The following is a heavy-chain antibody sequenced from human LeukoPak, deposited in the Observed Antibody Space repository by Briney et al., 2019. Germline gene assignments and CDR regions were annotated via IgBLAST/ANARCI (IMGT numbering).Heavy chain of an antibody. J-gene: IGHJ4*02. CDR1: GGSFSGYY. CDR2: INHSGST. Sequence: SETLSLTCAVYGGSFSGYYWSWIRQPPGKGLEWIGEINHSGSTNYNPSLKSRVTISVDTSKNQFSLKLSSVTAADTAVYYCASYYDGSGYLAYWGQGTLVTVSS. CDR3: ASYYDGSGYLAY. D-gene: IGHD3-22*01. V-gene: IGHV4-34*01.